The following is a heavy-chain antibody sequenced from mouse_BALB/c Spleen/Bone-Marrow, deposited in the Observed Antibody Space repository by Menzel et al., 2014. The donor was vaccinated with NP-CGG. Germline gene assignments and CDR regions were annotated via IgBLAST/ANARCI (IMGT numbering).Heavy chain of an antibody. J-gene: IGHJ4*01. CDR3: ARRGNYGNAMDY. CDR2: IYPGDGDT. V-gene: IGHV1-87*01. D-gene: IGHD2-1*01. Sequence: QVQLKESGAELARPGASVKLSCKASGYTFTSYWMQGVKQRPGQGLEWIGAIYPGDGDTRYTQKFKGKATLTADKSSSTAYMQLSSLASEDSAVYYRARRGNYGNAMDYWGQGTSVTVSS. CDR1: GYTFTSYW.